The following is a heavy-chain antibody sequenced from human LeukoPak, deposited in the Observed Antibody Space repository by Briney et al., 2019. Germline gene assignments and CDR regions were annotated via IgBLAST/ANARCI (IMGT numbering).Heavy chain of an antibody. J-gene: IGHJ4*02. V-gene: IGHV1-46*01. D-gene: IGHD3-22*01. CDR2: INPSGGST. CDR3: ARDRTDYYDSSGYHDY. CDR1: GYTFASHY. Sequence: GASVKVSCKASGYTFASHYMHWVRQAPGQGLEWMGIINPSGGSTSYAQKFQGRVTMTRDTSTSTVYMELSSLRSEDTAVYYCARDRTDYYDSSGYHDYWGQGTLVTVSS.